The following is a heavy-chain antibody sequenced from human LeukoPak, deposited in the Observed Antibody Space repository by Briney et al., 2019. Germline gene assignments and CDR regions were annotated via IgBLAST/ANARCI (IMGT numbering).Heavy chain of an antibody. CDR3: ARDCGGGSCYGPYDAFDI. Sequence: PGGSLRLSCAASGFTFRTYSMNWVRQAPGKGLEWVSYISSSPTTIYYADSVKGRFTISRDNAKNSLYLQMNSLRAEDTAVYYCARDCGGGSCYGPYDAFDIWGQGTMVTVSS. CDR1: GFTFRTYS. CDR2: ISSSPTTI. D-gene: IGHD2-15*01. J-gene: IGHJ3*02. V-gene: IGHV3-48*04.